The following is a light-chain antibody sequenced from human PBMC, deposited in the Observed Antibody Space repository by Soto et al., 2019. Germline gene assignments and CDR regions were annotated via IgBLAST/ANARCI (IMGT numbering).Light chain of an antibody. CDR1: QSVSSN. V-gene: IGKV3-15*01. J-gene: IGKJ4*01. CDR3: QQHSNWPPLT. CDR2: SAS. Sequence: EIVLTQSPATLSVSPGERATLSCRASQSVSSNLAWYQQKPGQAPRLLIYSASTRATGIPARFSGSGSGTEFTLTISSLQSEDFAVYYCQQHSNWPPLTFGGGNKVEIK.